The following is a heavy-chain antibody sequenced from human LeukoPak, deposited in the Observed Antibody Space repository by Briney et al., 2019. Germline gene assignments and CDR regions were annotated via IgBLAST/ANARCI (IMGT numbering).Heavy chain of an antibody. Sequence: GALRLSCAASGFTFSSYWMSWVRQAPGKGLEWVANIKQDGSEKYYVDSVKGRFTISRDNAKNSLYLQMNSLRAEDTAVYYCARITYYDFWSGSVYYYYYMDVWGKGTTVTVSS. V-gene: IGHV3-7*01. J-gene: IGHJ6*03. CDR2: IKQDGSEK. D-gene: IGHD3-3*01. CDR1: GFTFSSYW. CDR3: ARITYYDFWSGSVYYYYYMDV.